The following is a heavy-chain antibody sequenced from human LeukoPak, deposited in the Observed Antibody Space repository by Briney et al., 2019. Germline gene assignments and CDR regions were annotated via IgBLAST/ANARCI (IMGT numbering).Heavy chain of an antibody. CDR2: IKQDGSEK. CDR1: GFTFSNYW. J-gene: IGHJ4*02. Sequence: PGGSLRLSCAASGFTFSNYWMSRVRQAPGKGLEWVANIKQDGSEKYYVDSVKGRFTISRDNAKNSLYLQMNSLRAEDTAVYYCARRYFDYWGQGTLVTVSS. V-gene: IGHV3-7*01. CDR3: ARRYFDY. D-gene: IGHD1-14*01.